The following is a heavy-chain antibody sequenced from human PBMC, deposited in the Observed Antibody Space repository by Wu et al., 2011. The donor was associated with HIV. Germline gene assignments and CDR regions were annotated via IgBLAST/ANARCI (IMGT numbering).Heavy chain of an antibody. V-gene: IGHV1-46*01. CDR3: ARDRPPDGGYGHSYYFYGMDV. CDR1: GYTFTSYF. D-gene: IGHD3-10*01. CDR2: INPSDGST. Sequence: QVQLVQSGAEVKKPGASVKVSCKASGYTFTSYFMHWVRQAPGQGLEWMGIINPSDGSTNYAQKFQGRVTMTRDTSTSTVYMELSSLRSEDTAVYYCARDRPPDGGYGHSYYFYGMDVWGQGTTVTVSS. J-gene: IGHJ6*02.